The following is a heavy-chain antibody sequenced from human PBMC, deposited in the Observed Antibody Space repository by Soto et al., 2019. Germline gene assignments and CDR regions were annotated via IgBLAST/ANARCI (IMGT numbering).Heavy chain of an antibody. CDR1: GYTFTSYA. J-gene: IGHJ4*02. Sequence: QVQLLQPGAEVKKPGASVKVSCKTSGYTFTSYAISWVRQAPGQGLEWLGWISAYNGTTNYAQKLHGRVTMTTDTSTGTAYMDLRSLRSDDTALYYCARVEAGPSPIAARRYYFDYWGQGTLVTVSS. CDR2: ISAYNGTT. D-gene: IGHD6-6*01. V-gene: IGHV1-18*04. CDR3: ARVEAGPSPIAARRYYFDY.